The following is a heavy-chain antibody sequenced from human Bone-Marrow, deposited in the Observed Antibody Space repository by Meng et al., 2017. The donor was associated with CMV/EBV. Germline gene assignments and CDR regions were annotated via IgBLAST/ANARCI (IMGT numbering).Heavy chain of an antibody. J-gene: IGHJ4*02. CDR2: IKQDGSEK. D-gene: IGHD2-15*01. V-gene: IGHV3-7*01. CDR3: ARDVVEGSVWLGY. CDR1: GFTFSSYW. Sequence: GGSLRLSCAASGFTFSSYWMSWVRQAPGKGLEWVANIKQDGSEKYYVDSVKGRFTISRDNAKNSLYLQMNSLRAEDTAVYYCARDVVEGSVWLGYWGQGTLVTVSS.